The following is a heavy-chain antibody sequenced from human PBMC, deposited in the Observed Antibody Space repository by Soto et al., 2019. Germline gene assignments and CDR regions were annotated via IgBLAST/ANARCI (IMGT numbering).Heavy chain of an antibody. J-gene: IGHJ3*02. Sequence: PSETLSLTCTVSGGSISSYYWSWIRQPPGKGLEWIGYIYYSGSTNYNPSLKSRVTISVDTSNNQFSLKLSSVTAADTAVYYCGGGGSYYDSSGYYFDSFDIWGQGTMVTVSS. CDR1: GGSISSYY. CDR3: GGGGSYYDSSGYYFDSFDI. D-gene: IGHD3-22*01. CDR2: IYYSGST. V-gene: IGHV4-59*01.